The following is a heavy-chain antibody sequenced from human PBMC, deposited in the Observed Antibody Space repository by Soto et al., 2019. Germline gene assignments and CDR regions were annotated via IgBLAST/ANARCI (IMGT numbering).Heavy chain of an antibody. J-gene: IGHJ4*02. CDR3: AREPAYSSSSGRVY. CDR2: IYYSGST. D-gene: IGHD6-6*01. CDR1: GGSISSGGYY. V-gene: IGHV4-31*03. Sequence: QVQLQESGPGLVKPSQTLSLTCTVSGGSISSGGYYWSWIRPHPGVGVDWIGYIYYSGSTYSNPSLKSRVNISVDTSKNQFSLKLSYVTAADTAVYYCAREPAYSSSSGRVYWGRGTLVTVAS.